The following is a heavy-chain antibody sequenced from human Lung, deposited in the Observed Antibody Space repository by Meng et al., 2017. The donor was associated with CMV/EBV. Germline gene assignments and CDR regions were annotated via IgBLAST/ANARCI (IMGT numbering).Heavy chain of an antibody. V-gene: IGHV4-4*02. Sequence: QVHLRESGPGLVTPSGPLSLTCAVSGGSMSSTNWWSWVRQPPGKGLEWIGEIYHSGSTNYNLSLKSRVSISVDKSKNQFSLKLSSVTAADTAVYYCARADKVRFDYWGQGTLVTVSS. CDR2: IYHSGST. CDR3: ARADKVRFDY. J-gene: IGHJ4*02. CDR1: GGSMSSTNW.